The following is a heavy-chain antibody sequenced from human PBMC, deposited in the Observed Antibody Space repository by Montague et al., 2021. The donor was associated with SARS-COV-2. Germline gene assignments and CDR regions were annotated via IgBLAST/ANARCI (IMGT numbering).Heavy chain of an antibody. CDR2: IYHSGRT. J-gene: IGHJ4*02. D-gene: IGHD3-10*01. Sequence: SETLSLTCAVYGGSISSSNWWSWVRQPPGKGLEWIGEIYHSGRTNYNPSLKSRVTISVDKSKNQFSLELSSVTAADTAVYYCASRGAGWFGSNPERFDYWGQGTLVTVSS. V-gene: IGHV4-4*02. CDR1: GGSISSSNW. CDR3: ASRGAGWFGSNPERFDY.